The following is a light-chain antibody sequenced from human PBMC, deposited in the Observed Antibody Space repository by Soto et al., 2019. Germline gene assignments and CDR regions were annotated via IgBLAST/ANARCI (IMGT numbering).Light chain of an antibody. J-gene: IGLJ3*02. V-gene: IGLV2-14*01. Sequence: QSVLTQPASVSGSPGQSNTISCTGTSSDIGTYNYVSWYQQHPGKVPKLMIYEVSNRPSGVSNRFSGSKSGNTASLAISGLQAEDEADYYCSSYTTSSTQVFGGGTKLTVL. CDR1: SSDIGTYNY. CDR3: SSYTTSSTQV. CDR2: EVS.